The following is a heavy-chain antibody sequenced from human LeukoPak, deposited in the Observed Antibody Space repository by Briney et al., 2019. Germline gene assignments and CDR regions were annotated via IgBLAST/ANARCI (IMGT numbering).Heavy chain of an antibody. V-gene: IGHV3-30*18. Sequence: GGSLRLSCAASGFTFSSYGMHWVRQAPGKGLEWVAVISYDGSNKYYVDSVKGRFTISRDNSKNTLYLQMNSLRAEDTAVYYCAKPSPPMTTVTLFDYWGQGTLVTVSS. J-gene: IGHJ4*02. CDR3: AKPSPPMTTVTLFDY. D-gene: IGHD4-17*01. CDR2: ISYDGSNK. CDR1: GFTFSSYG.